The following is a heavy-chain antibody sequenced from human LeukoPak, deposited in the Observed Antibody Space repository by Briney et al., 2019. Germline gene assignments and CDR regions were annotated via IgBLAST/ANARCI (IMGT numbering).Heavy chain of an antibody. V-gene: IGHV1-2*04. CDR3: ARGLNSYYNY. Sequence: GASVKVSCKASGYTFTGYYMHWVRQAPGQGLEWMGWINPNSGGTKYAQKFLGWVTMTRDTSISTAYMELSRLRSEDTAVYYCARGLNSYYNYWGQGTLVIVSS. CDR1: GYTFTGYY. D-gene: IGHD1-26*01. CDR2: INPNSGGT. J-gene: IGHJ4*02.